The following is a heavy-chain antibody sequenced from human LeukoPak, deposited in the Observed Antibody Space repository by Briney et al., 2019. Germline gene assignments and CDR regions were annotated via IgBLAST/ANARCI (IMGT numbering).Heavy chain of an antibody. J-gene: IGHJ6*03. Sequence: ASVKVSCKASGYTFTGYYMHWVRQAPGQGLEWMGWINPNSGGTNYAQKFQGRVTMTRDTSISTAYMELSRLRSDDTAVYHCARGHCSSTSCPFGDYYYYYYMDVWGKGTTVTVSS. V-gene: IGHV1-2*02. CDR1: GYTFTGYY. D-gene: IGHD2-2*01. CDR2: INPNSGGT. CDR3: ARGHCSSTSCPFGDYYYYYYMDV.